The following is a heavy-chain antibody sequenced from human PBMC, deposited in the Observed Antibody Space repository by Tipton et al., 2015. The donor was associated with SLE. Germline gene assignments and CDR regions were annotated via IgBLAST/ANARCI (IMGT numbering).Heavy chain of an antibody. CDR3: ARDPVVAGDAFDI. CDR1: GFTVSSNY. D-gene: IGHD6-19*01. J-gene: IGHJ3*02. Sequence: VQLVQSGGGLIQPGGSLRLSCAASGFTVSSNYMSWVRQAPGKGLEWVSVIYSGGSTYYADSVKGRFTISRDNSKNTLYLQMNSPRAEDTAVYYCARDPVVAGDAFDIWGQGTMVTVSS. CDR2: IYSGGST. V-gene: IGHV3-53*01.